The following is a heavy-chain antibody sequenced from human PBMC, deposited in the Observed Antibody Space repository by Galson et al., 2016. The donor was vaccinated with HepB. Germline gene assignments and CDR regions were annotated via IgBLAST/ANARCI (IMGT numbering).Heavy chain of an antibody. D-gene: IGHD3-9*01. J-gene: IGHJ4*02. CDR1: GFTFITYS. CDR3: ARGSNSDILTGYLS. CDR2: ISGTGTYI. Sequence: SLRLSCAASGFTFITYSMNWVRQAPGKGLEWVSSISGTGTYIYYAESVKGRFTISRDNAKNLLYLQMNSLSAEDTAVYYCARGSNSDILTGYLSWGQGTLVTVSS. V-gene: IGHV3-21*06.